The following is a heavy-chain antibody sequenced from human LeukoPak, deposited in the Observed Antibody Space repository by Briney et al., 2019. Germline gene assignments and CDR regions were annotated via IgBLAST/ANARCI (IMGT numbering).Heavy chain of an antibody. V-gene: IGHV1-2*06. CDR1: GYTFTVYF. Sequence: GASVKVSCKASGYTFTVYFIHWVRQAPGQGLEWMGRINPNGGATDYAQKFQGRVTMTRDTSISTAYMELSSLKSDDTAVYYCAKIGSSHDFDYWGQGTLITVSS. CDR2: INPNGGAT. CDR3: AKIGSSHDFDY. J-gene: IGHJ4*02. D-gene: IGHD1-26*01.